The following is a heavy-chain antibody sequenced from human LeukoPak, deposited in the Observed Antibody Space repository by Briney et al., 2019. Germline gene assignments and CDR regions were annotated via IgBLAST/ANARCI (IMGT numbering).Heavy chain of an antibody. CDR2: IYCSGST. D-gene: IGHD3-9*01. Sequence: SETLSVTCTVSGGSISSYYWSWIRQPPGKGLEWIGYIYCSGSTNYNPSLKSRVTISVDTSKNQFSLKLSSVTAADTAVYYCARDVGYDILTGYYSYMDVWGKGTTVTISS. CDR3: ARDVGYDILTGYYSYMDV. J-gene: IGHJ6*03. V-gene: IGHV4-59*01. CDR1: GGSISSYY.